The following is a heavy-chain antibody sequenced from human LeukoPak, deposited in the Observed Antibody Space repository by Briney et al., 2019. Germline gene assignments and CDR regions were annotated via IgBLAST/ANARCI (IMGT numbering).Heavy chain of an antibody. Sequence: GRSLLLSCAASGFTFSSYAMHWVRQAPGKGLEWVAVISYDGSNKYYADSVKGRFTISRDNSKNTLYLQMNSLRVEDTAVYYCAREQYGSDDALDIWGQGTMVTVSS. CDR3: AREQYGSDDALDI. J-gene: IGHJ3*02. CDR1: GFTFSSYA. V-gene: IGHV3-30*04. CDR2: ISYDGSNK. D-gene: IGHD3-10*01.